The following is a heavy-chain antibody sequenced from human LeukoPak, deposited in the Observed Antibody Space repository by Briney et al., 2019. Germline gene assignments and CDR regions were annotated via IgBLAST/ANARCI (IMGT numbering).Heavy chain of an antibody. CDR3: AREGGDYLNYYYYYMDV. Sequence: GGSLRLSCTASGFTFGDYAMSWFRQAPGKGLEWVSYISSSGSTIYYADSVKGRFTISRDNAKNSLYLQMNSLRAEDTAVYYCAREGGDYLNYYYYYMDVWGKGTTVTVSS. J-gene: IGHJ6*03. CDR2: ISSSGSTI. V-gene: IGHV3-11*04. D-gene: IGHD4-17*01. CDR1: GFTFGDYA.